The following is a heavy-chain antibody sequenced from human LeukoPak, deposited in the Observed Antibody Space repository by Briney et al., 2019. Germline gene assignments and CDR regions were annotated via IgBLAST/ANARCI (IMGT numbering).Heavy chain of an antibody. CDR2: INHSGST. CDR3: ARVRGGPPYYYYCGMDV. D-gene: IGHD3-10*01. Sequence: SETLSLTCAVYGGSFSGYYWSWIRQPPGKGLEWIGEINHSGSTNYNPSLKSRVTISVDTSKNQFSLKLSSVTAADTAVYYCARVRGGPPYYYYCGMDVWGQGTTVTV. CDR1: GGSFSGYY. V-gene: IGHV4-34*01. J-gene: IGHJ6*01.